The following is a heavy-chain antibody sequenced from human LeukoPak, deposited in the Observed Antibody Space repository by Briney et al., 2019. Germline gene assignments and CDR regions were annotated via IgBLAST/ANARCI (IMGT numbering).Heavy chain of an antibody. CDR1: GYTFTHYL. V-gene: IGHV1-46*01. Sequence: GASVKVSCKASGYTFTHYLLHWVRQAPGQGLEWVGRITPSVDTTNYAQKFRDRVTMTRDTFTSTVYMELSSLRSEDTAVYHCVREESGGYFDYWGQGTLVTVSS. CDR2: ITPSVDTT. D-gene: IGHD2-8*02. J-gene: IGHJ4*02. CDR3: VREESGGYFDY.